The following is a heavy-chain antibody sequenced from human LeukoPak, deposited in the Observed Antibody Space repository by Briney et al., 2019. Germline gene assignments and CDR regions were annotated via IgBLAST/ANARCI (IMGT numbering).Heavy chain of an antibody. CDR2: IYNDGST. CDR1: GFTVSSNY. V-gene: IGHV3-53*01. J-gene: IGHJ4*02. CDR3: ARGNSGSPGHFDY. D-gene: IGHD1-26*01. Sequence: GGSLRLSCAASGFTVSSNYMSWVRQAPGKGLEWVSVIYNDGSTYYADSVKGRFTISRDNSKNTLYLQMNSLRAEDMAVYYCARGNSGSPGHFDYWGQGTLVTVSS.